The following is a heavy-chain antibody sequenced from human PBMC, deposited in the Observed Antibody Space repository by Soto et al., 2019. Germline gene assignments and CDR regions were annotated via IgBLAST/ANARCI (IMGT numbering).Heavy chain of an antibody. J-gene: IGHJ4*02. V-gene: IGHV4-30-4*01. CDR2: RYYSGNT. Sequence: HVQLQESGPGPVTPSQTLSLSCTVSGVSITSGSYYWTWVRQSPGKGLEWIGYRYYSGNTYYNPSLNGRATISVATSNNQFSLKLTSVTAADSAVYYCARGGDETSGQTFIGWGPDCWGQGTLVTVSS. CDR1: GVSITSGSYY. D-gene: IGHD2-15*01. CDR3: ARGGDETSGQTFIGWGPDC.